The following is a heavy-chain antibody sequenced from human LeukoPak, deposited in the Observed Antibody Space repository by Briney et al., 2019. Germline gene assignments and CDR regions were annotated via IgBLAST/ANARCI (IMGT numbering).Heavy chain of an antibody. CDR3: ARGRYSSGWYRRGWPVDY. CDR1: GGSFSGYY. Sequence: SETLSLTCAVYGGSFSGYYWSWIRQPPGKGLEWIGEINHSGSTNYNPSLKSRVTISVDTSKNQFSLKLSSVTAADTAVYYWARGRYSSGWYRRGWPVDYWGQGTLVTVSS. CDR2: INHSGST. V-gene: IGHV4-34*01. D-gene: IGHD6-19*01. J-gene: IGHJ4*02.